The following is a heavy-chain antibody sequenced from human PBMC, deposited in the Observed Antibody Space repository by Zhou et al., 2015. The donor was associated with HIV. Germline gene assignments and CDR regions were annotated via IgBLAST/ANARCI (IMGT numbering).Heavy chain of an antibody. D-gene: IGHD6-13*01. V-gene: IGHV1-69*01. J-gene: IGHJ4*02. CDR2: IIPFFGTP. CDR3: AREQWYSSSFDY. CDR1: RGTFNTYG. Sequence: QEQLVQSGAEVKKPGSSVTVSCKAFRGTFNTYGISWVRQAPGQGLEWMGGIIPFFGTPTYAQRFQGRVTITADESTSTAYMELSSLRSEDTAVYYCAREQWYSSSFDYWGQGTLVTVSS.